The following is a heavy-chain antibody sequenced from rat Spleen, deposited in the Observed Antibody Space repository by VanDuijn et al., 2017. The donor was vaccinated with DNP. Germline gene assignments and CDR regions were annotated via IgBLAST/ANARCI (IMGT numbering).Heavy chain of an antibody. CDR1: GFTFSDYG. J-gene: IGHJ4*01. D-gene: IGHD1-6*01. V-gene: IGHV5-25*01. CDR3: ARHGLPIIYSTDYAMDA. CDR2: ISIDGSIT. Sequence: EVQLVESGGGLVQPGRSMKLSCAASGFTFSDYGMAWFLQAPTKGLEWVASISIDGSITYYRDNLKGRFTISRDNAKRTLYLQMESLRSADTATYYCARHGLPIIYSTDYAMDAGGQGTSVTVSS.